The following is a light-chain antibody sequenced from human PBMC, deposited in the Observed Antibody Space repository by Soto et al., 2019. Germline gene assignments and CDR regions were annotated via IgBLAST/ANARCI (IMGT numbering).Light chain of an antibody. J-gene: IGLJ2*01. Sequence: QSVLTQPASVSGSPGQSITISCTGTSSDVGDYNSVSWYQQHPGKAPKLLIYDVDHRPSWISSRFSGSRSGYTASLTLSGLQAEDEGDYYCSSYTTVRTLAFVGGTKVTVL. CDR1: SSDVGDYNS. CDR2: DVD. CDR3: SSYTTVRTLA. V-gene: IGLV2-14*01.